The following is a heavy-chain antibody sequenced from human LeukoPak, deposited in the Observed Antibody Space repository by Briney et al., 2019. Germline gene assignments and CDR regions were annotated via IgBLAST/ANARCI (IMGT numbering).Heavy chain of an antibody. CDR3: ARDYGGSSPFDY. CDR1: GFTFSTYG. V-gene: IGHV3-23*01. Sequence: QPGGTLRLSCVASGFTFSTYGMSWVRQAPGKGLEWVSAISGSGGSTYYADSVKGRFTISRDNSKNTLYLQMNSLRAEDTAVYYCARDYGGSSPFDYWGQGTLVTVSS. CDR2: ISGSGGST. J-gene: IGHJ4*02. D-gene: IGHD4-23*01.